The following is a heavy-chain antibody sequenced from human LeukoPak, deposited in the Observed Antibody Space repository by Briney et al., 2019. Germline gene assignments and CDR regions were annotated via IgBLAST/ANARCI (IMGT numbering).Heavy chain of an antibody. CDR3: ARDLRRYCSGGGCPGLVDY. V-gene: IGHV3-21*01. Sequence: PGGSLRLSCAASGFTFSSYSMNWVRQAPGKGLEWVSSISSSSSYIYYAGSVRGRFTISRDNAKNSLYLQMNSLRAEDTAVYYCARDLRRYCSGGGCPGLVDYWGQGTLVTVSS. CDR2: ISSSSSYI. J-gene: IGHJ4*02. CDR1: GFTFSSYS. D-gene: IGHD2-15*01.